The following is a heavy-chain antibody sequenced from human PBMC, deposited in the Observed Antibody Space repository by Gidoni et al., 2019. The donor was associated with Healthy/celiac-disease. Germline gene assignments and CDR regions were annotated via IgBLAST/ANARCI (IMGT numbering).Heavy chain of an antibody. CDR3: TTDDPYRQGLVRGTFDY. V-gene: IGHV3-15*01. CDR2: IKSNTDGGTT. D-gene: IGHD6-19*01. CDR1: GFTFSHAC. J-gene: IGHJ4*02. Sequence: EVHLVESGGGLGQPLWALRLTWSSSGFTFSHACISGVRQAPGKGLEWFGCIKSNTDGGTTDYDAPVKGRFTILRDDAKNTLYLQMNSMKTEETAVYYCTTDDPYRQGLVRGTFDYWGQGTLVTVSS.